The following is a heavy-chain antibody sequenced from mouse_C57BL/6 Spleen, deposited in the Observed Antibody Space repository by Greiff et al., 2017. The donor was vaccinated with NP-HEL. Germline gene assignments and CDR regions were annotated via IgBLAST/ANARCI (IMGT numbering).Heavy chain of an antibody. V-gene: IGHV1-61*01. CDR1: GYTFTSYW. D-gene: IGHD2-1*01. CDR2: IYPSDSET. J-gene: IGHJ3*01. CDR3: ARIYYGNYGFAY. Sequence: QVQLQQPGAELVRPGSSVKLSCKASGYTFTSYWMDWVKQRLGQGLEWIGNIYPSDSETHYNQKFKDKATLTVDKSSSTAYMQLSSLTSADSAVYYCARIYYGNYGFAYWGQGTLVTVSA.